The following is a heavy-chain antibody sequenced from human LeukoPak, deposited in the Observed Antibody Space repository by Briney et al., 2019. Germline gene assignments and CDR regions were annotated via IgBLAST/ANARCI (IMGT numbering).Heavy chain of an antibody. CDR3: AIRFSRGSGSAIDY. V-gene: IGHV1-8*01. CDR2: MNPNSANT. CDR1: GYTFTSYD. Sequence: ASVKVSCKASGYTFTSYDINWVRQATGQGLEWMGWMNPNSANTGYAQNLQGRVTMTRNTSISTAYTELSSLRSEDTAVYYCAIRFSRGSGSAIDYWGQGTLVTVSS. J-gene: IGHJ4*02. D-gene: IGHD3-10*01.